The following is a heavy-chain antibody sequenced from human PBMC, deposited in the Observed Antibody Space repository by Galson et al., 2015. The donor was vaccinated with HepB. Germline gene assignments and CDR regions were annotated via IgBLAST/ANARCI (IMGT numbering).Heavy chain of an antibody. D-gene: IGHD2-2*02. CDR1: GGTFSSYA. J-gene: IGHJ6*02. Sequence: SVKVSCKASGGTFSSYAISWVRQAPGQGLEWMGGIIPIFGIANYAQKFQGRVTITADESTSTAYMELSSLRSEDTAVYYCASPHSNIVVVPAAIGREDYYYGMDVWGQGTTVTVSS. V-gene: IGHV1-69*13. CDR2: IIPIFGIA. CDR3: ASPHSNIVVVPAAIGREDYYYGMDV.